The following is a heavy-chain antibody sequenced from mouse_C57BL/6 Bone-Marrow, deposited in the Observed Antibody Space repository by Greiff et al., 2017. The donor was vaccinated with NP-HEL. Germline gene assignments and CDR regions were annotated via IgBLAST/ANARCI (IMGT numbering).Heavy chain of an antibody. D-gene: IGHD1-1*01. J-gene: IGHJ2*01. Sequence: QVQLQQPGAELVMPGASVKLSCKASGYTFTSYWTHWVKQRPGQGLEWIGEIDPSDSYTNYNQKFKGKSTLTVDKSSSTAYMQLSSLTSEDSAVYYCARGVYYYGSSYYFDYWGQGTTLTVSS. V-gene: IGHV1-69*01. CDR1: GYTFTSYW. CDR3: ARGVYYYGSSYYFDY. CDR2: IDPSDSYT.